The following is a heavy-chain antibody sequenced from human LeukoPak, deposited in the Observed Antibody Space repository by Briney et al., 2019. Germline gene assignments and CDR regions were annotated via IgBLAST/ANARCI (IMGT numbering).Heavy chain of an antibody. D-gene: IGHD3-9*01. CDR1: GFAFSSYG. Sequence: SGGSLRLSCAASGFAFSSYGMHWVRQAPGKGLEWVAVIWYDGSNKYYADSVKGRFTISRDNSKNTLYLQMNSLRAEDTAVYYCAKDATASPYFHWFDNWGQGTQVIVSS. J-gene: IGHJ4*02. CDR2: IWYDGSNK. CDR3: AKDATASPYFHWFDN. V-gene: IGHV3-33*06.